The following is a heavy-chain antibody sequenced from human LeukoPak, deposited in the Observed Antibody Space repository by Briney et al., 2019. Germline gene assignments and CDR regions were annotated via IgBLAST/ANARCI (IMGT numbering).Heavy chain of an antibody. D-gene: IGHD6-6*01. J-gene: IGHJ4*02. CDR2: IYHSGST. V-gene: IGHV4-59*01. Sequence: PSETLSLTCTVSGGSISSNYWSWIRQPPGKGLERIGYIYHSGSTNYNPSLKSRVTISVDTSKNQFSLKLSSVTAADTAVYYCAHSSSSLPTDSWGQGNLVIVSS. CDR3: AHSSSSLPTDS. CDR1: GGSISSNY.